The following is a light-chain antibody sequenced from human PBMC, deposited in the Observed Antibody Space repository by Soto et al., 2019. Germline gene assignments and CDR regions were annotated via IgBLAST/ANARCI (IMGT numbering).Light chain of an antibody. V-gene: IGKV4-1*01. CDR2: WAS. CDR3: QQYHTTPPVT. Sequence: DIVMTQSPDSLAVSLGERATINCKSSQTVLYSSNNKNYLAWYQQKPGQPPKLLISWASTRESGVPDRFSGSGSGTDFTLTIRSLQAEDVAVYYCQQYHTTPPVTFGQGTKVEIK. J-gene: IGKJ1*01. CDR1: QTVLYSSNNKNY.